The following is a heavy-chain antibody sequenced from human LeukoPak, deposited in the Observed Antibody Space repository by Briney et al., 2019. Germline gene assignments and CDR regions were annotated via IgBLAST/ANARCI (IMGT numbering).Heavy chain of an antibody. CDR3: ARGHSNYGDYFDY. CDR1: GFRFSFYA. Sequence: PGGSLRLSCAASGFRFSFYAMHWVRQAPGKGLEWVAFIRYDGSTIYYAESLKDRFTISRDNSKNTLYLQMNSLRAEDTAVYYCARGHSNYGDYFDYWGQGTLVTVSS. V-gene: IGHV3-30*02. D-gene: IGHD4-11*01. J-gene: IGHJ4*02. CDR2: IRYDGSTI.